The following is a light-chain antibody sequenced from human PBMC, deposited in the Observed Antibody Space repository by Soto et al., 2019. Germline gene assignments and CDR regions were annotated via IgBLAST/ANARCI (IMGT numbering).Light chain of an antibody. CDR1: QSISTY. V-gene: IGKV1-39*01. Sequence: DIQMTQSPSSLSASVGDSVTITCRASQSISTYLNWYQQKPGKAPKILIYAASTLVSGVPSGFRGSGSGTDFTLTISSLQPEDFATYYCQQSYTTPLTFGGGTKVEIK. CDR3: QQSYTTPLT. CDR2: AAS. J-gene: IGKJ4*01.